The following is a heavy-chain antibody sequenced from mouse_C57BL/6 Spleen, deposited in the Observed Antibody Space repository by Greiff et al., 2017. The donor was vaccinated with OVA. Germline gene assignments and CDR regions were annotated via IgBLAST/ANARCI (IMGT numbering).Heavy chain of an antibody. V-gene: IGHV14-3*01. CDR3: ARGGITTVVANFDV. CDR1: GFHIKNTY. CDR2: IDPANGNT. D-gene: IGHD1-1*01. Sequence: EVQLQQSVAELVRPGASVKLSCTASGFHIKNTYMHWVKQRPEQGLEWIGRIDPANGNTKYAPKFQGKATITADTSSNTAYLQLSSLTSEDTAIYYCARGGITTVVANFDVWGTGTTVTVSS. J-gene: IGHJ1*03.